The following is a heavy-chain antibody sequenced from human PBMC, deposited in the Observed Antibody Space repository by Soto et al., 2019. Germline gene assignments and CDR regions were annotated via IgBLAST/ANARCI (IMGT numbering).Heavy chain of an antibody. V-gene: IGHV4-31*03. CDR1: GGSITTGGYY. CDR3: ARTKCSGGSCYPWSLDY. J-gene: IGHJ4*02. D-gene: IGHD2-15*01. Sequence: SETLSLTCTVSGGSITTGGYYWSWIRQLPGKGLEWIGHRYYSESTYYNPSLKSRVSISLDTSKNQFSLKLSFVTAADTAMYYCARTKCSGGSCYPWSLDYWGQRTPVTVSS. CDR2: RYYSEST.